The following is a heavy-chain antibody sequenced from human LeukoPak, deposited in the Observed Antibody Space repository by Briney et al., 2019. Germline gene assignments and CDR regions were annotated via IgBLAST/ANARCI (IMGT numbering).Heavy chain of an antibody. Sequence: PGGSLRLSCAASGFTFTTYWMDWVRQVPGKGLPWVARIGTDGSGTAYADSVQGRFTISRDNAKNTLFLQMSGLRPEDTAVYYCARDKYGGNSNAFDVWGQGTLVSVSS. CDR2: IGTDGSGT. D-gene: IGHD4-23*01. J-gene: IGHJ3*01. V-gene: IGHV3-74*01. CDR1: GFTFTTYW. CDR3: ARDKYGGNSNAFDV.